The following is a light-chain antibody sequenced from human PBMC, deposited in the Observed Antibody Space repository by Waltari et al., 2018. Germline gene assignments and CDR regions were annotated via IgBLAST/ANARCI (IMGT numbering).Light chain of an antibody. V-gene: IGKV4-1*01. J-gene: IGKJ2*01. CDR3: QQYYSSPFT. CDR1: QSVLYSSNNKNY. CDR2: WAS. Sequence: DIVMTQSPDSLAVSLGERATINCKSSQSVLYSSNNKNYLAWYQQKPGQPPKLLIYWASTRESGVPDRFSGSGSGTDFTLIINSLQAEDVAVYYCQQYYSSPFTFGQGTKLEIK.